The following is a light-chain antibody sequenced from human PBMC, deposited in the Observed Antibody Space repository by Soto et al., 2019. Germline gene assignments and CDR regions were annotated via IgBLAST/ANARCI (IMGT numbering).Light chain of an antibody. Sequence: QSVLTQPPSASGSPGQSVTLSCAGTSSDVGGYNYVSWYQQRPGEGPKLMIYEVTERPSGVPDRFSGSRSGNTASLTVSGLQAEDEADYYCSSYAGSTLFGGGTQLTVL. J-gene: IGLJ2*01. V-gene: IGLV2-8*01. CDR1: SSDVGGYNY. CDR3: SSYAGSTL. CDR2: EVT.